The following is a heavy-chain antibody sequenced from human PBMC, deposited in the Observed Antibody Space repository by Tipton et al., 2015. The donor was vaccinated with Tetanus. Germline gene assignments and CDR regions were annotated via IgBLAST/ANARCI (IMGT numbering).Heavy chain of an antibody. CDR1: GGSVRSDSYY. Sequence: TLSLTCTVSGGSVRSDSYYWTWIRQPPGKGLEWIGYIYFNGATNYNPSLKSRVIMSVDTSKDQFSLRLNSVTTADTAVYYCARSGSYYGARLFDYWGQGTLVSVSS. J-gene: IGHJ4*02. CDR3: ARSGSYYGARLFDY. V-gene: IGHV4-61*01. D-gene: IGHD1-26*01. CDR2: IYFNGAT.